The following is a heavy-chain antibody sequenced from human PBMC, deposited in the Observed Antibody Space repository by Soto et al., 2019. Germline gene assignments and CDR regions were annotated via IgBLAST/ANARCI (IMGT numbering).Heavy chain of an antibody. D-gene: IGHD3-22*01. J-gene: IGHJ4*02. CDR2: IYYSGST. V-gene: IGHV4-59*08. Sequence: SETLSLTCTVSGGSISSYYWRWIRQPPGKGLERIGCIYYSGSTNYNPSLKSRVTISVDTSKNQFSLKLSSVTAADTAVYYCARHSPDYYDSSGYYYQQLDYWGQGTLVTVSS. CDR1: GGSISSYY. CDR3: ARHSPDYYDSSGYYYQQLDY.